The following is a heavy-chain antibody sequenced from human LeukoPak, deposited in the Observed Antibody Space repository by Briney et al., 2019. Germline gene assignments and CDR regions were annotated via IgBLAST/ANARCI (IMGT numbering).Heavy chain of an antibody. CDR3: ARAERIKSSMVRGVIIEDY. D-gene: IGHD3-10*01. Sequence: ASVKVSCKASGYTFTGYYMHWVRQAPGQGLEWMGIINPSGGSTSYAQKFQGRVTMTRDTSTSTVYMELSSLRSEDTAVYYCARAERIKSSMVRGVIIEDYWGQGTLVTVSS. V-gene: IGHV1-46*01. CDR1: GYTFTGYY. J-gene: IGHJ4*02. CDR2: INPSGGST.